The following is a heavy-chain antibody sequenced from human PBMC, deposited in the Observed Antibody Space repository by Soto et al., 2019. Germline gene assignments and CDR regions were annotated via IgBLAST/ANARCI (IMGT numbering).Heavy chain of an antibody. V-gene: IGHV3-9*01. J-gene: IGHJ4*02. CDR3: ATGRGGTYGTYYFDF. CDR1: GFTFDDYA. Sequence: VPLVESGGGLVQPGRSLRLSCAASGFTFDDYAMHWVRQVPGKGLEWVSGITWNSGRIDYADSVKGRFIISRDDAKNSLYLQMSGLRAEDTALYYCATGRGGTYGTYYFDFWGQGTLVTVSS. D-gene: IGHD1-26*01. CDR2: ITWNSGRI.